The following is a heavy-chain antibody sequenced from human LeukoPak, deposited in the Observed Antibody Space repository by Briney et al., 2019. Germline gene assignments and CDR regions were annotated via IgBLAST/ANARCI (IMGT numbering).Heavy chain of an antibody. Sequence: GGSLRLSCVASGFTFSSYAMSWVRQAPGKGLEWVSTTGASSSSTNYADSVKGRFTISRDNSKQTLYLQMNNLRAEDTAVYYCATGRCSTSCHYYFDYWGQGTLVTVSS. J-gene: IGHJ4*02. CDR1: GFTFSSYA. D-gene: IGHD2-2*01. V-gene: IGHV3-23*01. CDR2: TGASSSST. CDR3: ATGRCSTSCHYYFDY.